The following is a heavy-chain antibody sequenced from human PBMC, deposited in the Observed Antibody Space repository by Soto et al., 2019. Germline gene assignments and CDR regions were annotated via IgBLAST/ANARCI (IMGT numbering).Heavy chain of an antibody. CDR3: ARSMVYCSSTSCYNWFDP. D-gene: IGHD2-2*01. CDR2: INPSGST. Sequence: SETLSLTCAVYGGSFSGYYWSWIRQPPGKGLEWIGEINPSGSTNYNPSLKSRVTISVDTSKKQFSLKLSSVTAADTAVYYCARSMVYCSSTSCYNWFDPWGQGTLVTVSS. J-gene: IGHJ5*02. V-gene: IGHV4-34*01. CDR1: GGSFSGYY.